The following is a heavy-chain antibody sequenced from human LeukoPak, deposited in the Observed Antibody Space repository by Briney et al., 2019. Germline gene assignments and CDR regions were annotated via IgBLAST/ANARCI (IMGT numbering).Heavy chain of an antibody. CDR3: ARDRTFPGSEDH. CDR2: IRYDGLNK. V-gene: IGHV3-30*02. CDR1: GFTFSSYG. J-gene: IGHJ4*02. Sequence: GGSLRLSCAASGFTFSSYGMHWVRQPPGKGLEWVAFIRYDGLNKYYADSVKGRFAISRDNSINTLYLQMSSLRTEDTAVYYCARDRTFPGSEDHWGQGTPVTVSS. D-gene: IGHD2/OR15-2a*01.